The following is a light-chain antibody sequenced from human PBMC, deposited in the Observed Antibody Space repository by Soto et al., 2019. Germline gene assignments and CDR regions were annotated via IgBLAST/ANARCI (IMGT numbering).Light chain of an antibody. J-gene: IGKJ1*01. Sequence: QMTQSPSSLSATVGDRITITCRASRDIGRDLSWYQQRPGKAPTLLIYAASNLQSGVPSRFRGSRSGTEFTLTVSSLQPEDFATYYCLQDHDDSWTFGQGTMVDIK. CDR3: LQDHDDSWT. V-gene: IGKV1-6*01. CDR1: RDIGRD. CDR2: AAS.